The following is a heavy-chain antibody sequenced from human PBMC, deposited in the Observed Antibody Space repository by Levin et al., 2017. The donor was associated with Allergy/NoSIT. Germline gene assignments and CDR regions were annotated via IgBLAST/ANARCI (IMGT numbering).Heavy chain of an antibody. CDR1: GYSFTDYW. Sequence: KCGESLKISCKGSGYSFTDYWINWVRQMPGKGLEWMGRIDPTDSYTKYSPSFQGHVTISADESINTAYLQWSSLKASDTAIYFCAREIGGGWSGGPYFAHWGQGTLVIVSS. D-gene: IGHD6-19*01. J-gene: IGHJ4*02. CDR2: IDPTDSYT. V-gene: IGHV5-10-1*01. CDR3: AREIGGGWSGGPYFAH.